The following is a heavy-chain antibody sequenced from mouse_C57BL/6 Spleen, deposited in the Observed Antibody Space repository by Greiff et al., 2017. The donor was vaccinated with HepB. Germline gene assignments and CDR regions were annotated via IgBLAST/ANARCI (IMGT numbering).Heavy chain of an antibody. D-gene: IGHD1-1*01. Sequence: EVKLMESGGGLVKPGGSLKLSCAASGFTFSSYTMSWVRQTPEKRLEWVATISGGGGNTYYPDSVKGRFTISRDNAKNTLYLQMSSLRSEDTALYYCARPDYYGSSSFAYWGQGTLVTVSA. CDR2: ISGGGGNT. CDR3: ARPDYYGSSSFAY. CDR1: GFTFSSYT. J-gene: IGHJ3*01. V-gene: IGHV5-9*01.